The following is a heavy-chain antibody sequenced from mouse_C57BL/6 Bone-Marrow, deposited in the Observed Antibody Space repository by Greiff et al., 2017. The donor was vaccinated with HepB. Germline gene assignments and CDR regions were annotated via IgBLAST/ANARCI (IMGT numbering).Heavy chain of an antibody. CDR3: TVTTRFAY. Sequence: EVQLQESGGGLVQPGGSLSLSCAASGFTFTDYYMSWVRQPPGKALEWLGFIRNKANGYTTEYSASVKGRFTISRDNSQSILYLQMNALRAEDSATYYCTVTTRFAYWGQGTLVTVSA. V-gene: IGHV7-3*01. D-gene: IGHD2-3*01. CDR2: IRNKANGYTT. CDR1: GFTFTDYY. J-gene: IGHJ3*01.